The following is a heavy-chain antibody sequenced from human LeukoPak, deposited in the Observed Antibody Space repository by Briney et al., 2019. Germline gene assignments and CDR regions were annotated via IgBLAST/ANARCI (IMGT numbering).Heavy chain of an antibody. CDR2: ITSSGDGV. V-gene: IGHV3-48*03. D-gene: IGHD2-21*01. Sequence: GASLRLSCAASGFTFRIYELHWVRQAPGKGLEWDSYITSSGDGVFYAHSVGGRFTLSRDNAKNSMYLEMNSLKDKGTAVYYCERNRSVGYSRAFDIWGQGTTVTVSS. J-gene: IGHJ3*02. CDR3: ERNRSVGYSRAFDI. CDR1: GFTFRIYE.